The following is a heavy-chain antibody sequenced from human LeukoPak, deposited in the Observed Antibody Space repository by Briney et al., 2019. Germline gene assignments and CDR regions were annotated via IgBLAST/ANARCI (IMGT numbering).Heavy chain of an antibody. J-gene: IGHJ4*02. CDR1: GGSFSGFY. CDR3: ARHVFCGGRNCDGAALDY. D-gene: IGHD2-15*01. V-gene: IGHV4-4*09. Sequence: SETLSLTCAVSGGSFSGFYWSWIRQPPGKGLEWIGYIHASGTTNYSPSLKSRVTIPGNSSKRHFSMKPSSVTAADRAVYYSARHVFCGGRNCDGAALDYWGQGNLVTVSS. CDR2: IHASGTT.